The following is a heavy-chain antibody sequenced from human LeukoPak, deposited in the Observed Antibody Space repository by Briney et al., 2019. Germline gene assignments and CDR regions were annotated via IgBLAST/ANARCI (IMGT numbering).Heavy chain of an antibody. D-gene: IGHD2-21*02. Sequence: SETLSLTCAVYGGSFSGYYWSWICQPPGKGLEWIGEINHSGSTNYNPSLKSRVTISVDTSKNQFSLKLSSVTAADTAVYYCARDLIAYCGGDCYSWYFDLWGRGTLVTVSS. CDR1: GGSFSGYY. V-gene: IGHV4-34*01. J-gene: IGHJ2*01. CDR3: ARDLIAYCGGDCYSWYFDL. CDR2: INHSGST.